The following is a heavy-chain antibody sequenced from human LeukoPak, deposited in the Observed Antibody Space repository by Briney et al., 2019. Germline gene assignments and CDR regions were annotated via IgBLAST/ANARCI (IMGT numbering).Heavy chain of an antibody. D-gene: IGHD4-23*01. CDR2: INHSGST. V-gene: IGHV4-34*01. Sequence: PSETLSLTCAVYGGSFSGYYWSWIRLPPGKGLEWIGEINHSGSTNYNPSLKSRVTISVDTSKNQFSLKVSSVTAADTAVYYCARGPYGGLFDYWGQGTLVTVSS. J-gene: IGHJ4*02. CDR3: ARGPYGGLFDY. CDR1: GGSFSGYY.